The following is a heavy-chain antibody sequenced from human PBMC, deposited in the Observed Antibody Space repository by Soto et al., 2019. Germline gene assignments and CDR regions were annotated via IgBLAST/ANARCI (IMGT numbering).Heavy chain of an antibody. CDR3: AKALKLRYFDWLLFLDY. Sequence: SVKVSCKASGGTFSSYAISWVRQAPGQGLEWMGGIIPIFGTANYAQKFQGRVTITADESTGTAYMELSSLRSEDTAVYYCAKALKLRYFDWLLFLDYWGQGTLVTVSS. CDR2: IIPIFGTA. J-gene: IGHJ4*02. D-gene: IGHD3-9*01. V-gene: IGHV1-69*13. CDR1: GGTFSSYA.